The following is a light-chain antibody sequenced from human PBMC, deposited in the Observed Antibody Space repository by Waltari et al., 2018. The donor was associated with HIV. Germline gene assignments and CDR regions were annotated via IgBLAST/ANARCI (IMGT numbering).Light chain of an antibody. Sequence: QSALTQPASVSGSPGQSITISRTATSNDVSGYAIVPCYQQHPGKAPQLMIFDVSNRPSGFSNLFSGSKSGNTASLTISGLHAEDEADYYCSSYTSSSALDVVFGGGTKLTVL. J-gene: IGLJ2*01. CDR2: DVS. V-gene: IGLV2-14*03. CDR1: SNDVSGYAI. CDR3: SSYTSSSALDVV.